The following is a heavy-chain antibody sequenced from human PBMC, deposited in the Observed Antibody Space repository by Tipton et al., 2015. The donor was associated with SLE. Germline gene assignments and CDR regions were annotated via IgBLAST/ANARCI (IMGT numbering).Heavy chain of an antibody. Sequence: TLSLTCRVSGDSISSNTYYWGWIRQPPGKGLEWIGRIYTSGSTNYHTSLRSRVTVSLDTSKNQISLNLTSVTAADTALYFCARDQFATVGAFDLWGQGTMVTVSS. D-gene: IGHD1-14*01. CDR3: ARDQFATVGAFDL. CDR1: GDSISSNTYY. J-gene: IGHJ3*01. V-gene: IGHV4-61*02. CDR2: IYTSGST.